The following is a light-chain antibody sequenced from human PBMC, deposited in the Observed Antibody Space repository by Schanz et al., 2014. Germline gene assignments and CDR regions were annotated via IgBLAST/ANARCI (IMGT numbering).Light chain of an antibody. V-gene: IGKV3-15*01. J-gene: IGKJ1*01. CDR3: QQYKSWPPTLT. CDR2: GAS. CDR1: QSVSSN. Sequence: EIVMTQSPATLSVSPGERATLSCRASQSVSSNLAWYQHKPGQAPRLLIYGASTRATGIPARFSGSGSGTEFTLTISSLQSEDFAVYYCQQYKSWPPTLTFGQGTRVEIK.